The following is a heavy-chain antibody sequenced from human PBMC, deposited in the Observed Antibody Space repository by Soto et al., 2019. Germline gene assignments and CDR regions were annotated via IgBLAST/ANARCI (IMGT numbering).Heavy chain of an antibody. Sequence: SSVKVSCKASGGTISSDAISWVRQAPGQGLEWMGGIIPIFGTANYAQKFQGRVTITADESTSTAYMELSSLRSEDTAVYYCARVYDFWSGYESYFDYWGQGTLVTVSS. CDR2: IIPIFGTA. J-gene: IGHJ4*02. D-gene: IGHD3-3*01. V-gene: IGHV1-69*13. CDR1: GGTISSDA. CDR3: ARVYDFWSGYESYFDY.